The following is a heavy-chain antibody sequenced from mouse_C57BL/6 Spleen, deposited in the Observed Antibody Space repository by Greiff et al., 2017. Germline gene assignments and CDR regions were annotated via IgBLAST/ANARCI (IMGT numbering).Heavy chain of an antibody. J-gene: IGHJ3*01. CDR1: GYTFTSYW. D-gene: IGHD3-2*02. CDR3: ARGGQLRLPFAY. CDR2: INPSNGGT. Sequence: QVQLQQSGTELVKPGASVKLSCKASGYTFTSYWMHWVKQRPGQGLEWIGNINPSNGGTNYNEKFKSKATLTVDKSSSTAYMQLSSLTSEDSAVYYCARGGQLRLPFAYWGQGTLVTVSA. V-gene: IGHV1-53*01.